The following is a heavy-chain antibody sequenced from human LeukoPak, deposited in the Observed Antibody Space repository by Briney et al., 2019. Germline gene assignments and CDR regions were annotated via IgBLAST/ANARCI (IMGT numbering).Heavy chain of an antibody. V-gene: IGHV4-34*01. CDR1: GGSFSGYY. Sequence: SETLSLMCAVYGGSFSGYYCSWIRQPPGKGLEWIGEINHSGSTNYNPSLKSRVTISVDTSKNQFSLKLSSVTAADTAVYYCVRDRRYYDSSGYQRFDYWGQGMLVTVSS. D-gene: IGHD3-22*01. J-gene: IGHJ4*02. CDR2: INHSGST. CDR3: VRDRRYYDSSGYQRFDY.